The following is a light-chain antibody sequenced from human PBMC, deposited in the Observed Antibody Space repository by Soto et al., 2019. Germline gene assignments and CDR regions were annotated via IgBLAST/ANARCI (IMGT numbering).Light chain of an antibody. Sequence: EIVLTQSPATLSLSPGERATLSCRASQSVSSFLAWYQQKPGQAPRLLIYDASNRATGIPARFSGTGSGTDLTLTISSLEPDDFAVYYCQQRSSWPLTFGGGTKVDI. CDR1: QSVSSF. V-gene: IGKV3-11*01. CDR2: DAS. CDR3: QQRSSWPLT. J-gene: IGKJ4*01.